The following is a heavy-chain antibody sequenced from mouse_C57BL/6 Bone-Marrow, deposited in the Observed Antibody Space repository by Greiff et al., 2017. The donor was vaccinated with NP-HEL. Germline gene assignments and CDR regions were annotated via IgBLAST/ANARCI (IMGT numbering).Heavy chain of an antibody. J-gene: IGHJ2*01. D-gene: IGHD1-1*01. CDR3: AGDYYGSSLDD. CDR2: ISDGGSYT. Sequence: EVKLVESGGGLVQPGGSLKLSCAASGFTFSSYAMSWVRQTPEKRLEWVATISDGGSYTYYPDNVKGRFTISRDNAKNNLYLQMSHLKSRDTAMDNCAGDYYGSSLDDGGQGTALTVSS. V-gene: IGHV5-4*03. CDR1: GFTFSSYA.